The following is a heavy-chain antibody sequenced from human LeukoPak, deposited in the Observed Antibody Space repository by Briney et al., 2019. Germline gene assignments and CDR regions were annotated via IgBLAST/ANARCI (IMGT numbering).Heavy chain of an antibody. Sequence: PGGSLRLSCAVSGFSFSSYSMIWVRQAPGKGLEWISYISSSSTTISYADSVRGRFTISRDNAQKTLYLQMNSLTAEDTAVYYCARPRSSATPFDFWGQGTLVTVSS. D-gene: IGHD2-2*01. J-gene: IGHJ4*02. CDR2: ISSSSTTI. CDR1: GFSFSSYS. V-gene: IGHV3-48*04. CDR3: ARPRSSATPFDF.